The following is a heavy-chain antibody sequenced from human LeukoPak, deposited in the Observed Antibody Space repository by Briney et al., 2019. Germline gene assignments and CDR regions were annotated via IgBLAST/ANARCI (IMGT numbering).Heavy chain of an antibody. Sequence: SEALSLTRIVSGGSITSSDYYWGWIRQPPGKGLECVGNIYSSGATYYNPSLNSRVTISLDTSKKQFSLRLTSVTAADTALYFCARGFDSKSTYVDSWGQGTLVTVSS. CDR2: IYSSGAT. CDR3: ARGFDSKSTYVDS. V-gene: IGHV4-39*07. CDR1: GGSITSSDYY. J-gene: IGHJ4*02. D-gene: IGHD5-12*01.